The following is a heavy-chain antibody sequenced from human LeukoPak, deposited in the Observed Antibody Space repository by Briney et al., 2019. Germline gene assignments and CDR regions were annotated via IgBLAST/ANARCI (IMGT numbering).Heavy chain of an antibody. CDR3: AKDHSSSWYYFDY. V-gene: IGHV3-48*01. Sequence: PGGSLRLSCAASGFTFSSYSMNWVRQAPGKGLEWVSYISSSSSSIHYADSVKGRFTISRDDAKNSLYPQMNSLRAEDTAVYYCAKDHSSSWYYFDYWGQGTLVTVSS. J-gene: IGHJ4*02. D-gene: IGHD6-13*01. CDR2: ISSSSSSI. CDR1: GFTFSSYS.